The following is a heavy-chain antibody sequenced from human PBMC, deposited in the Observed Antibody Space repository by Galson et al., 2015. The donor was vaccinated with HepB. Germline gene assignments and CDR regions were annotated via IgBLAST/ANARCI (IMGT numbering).Heavy chain of an antibody. D-gene: IGHD3-22*01. J-gene: IGHJ4*02. Sequence: ETLSLTCTVSGGSVSSGSYYWSWIRQPPGQGLEWIGYIYYSGSTNYNPSLKSRVAISVDTSKNQFSLKLSSVTAAGTAVYYCARATYYYDSSGGSLDYWGQGTLVTVSS. V-gene: IGHV4-61*01. CDR1: GGSVSSGSYY. CDR2: IYYSGST. CDR3: ARATYYYDSSGGSLDY.